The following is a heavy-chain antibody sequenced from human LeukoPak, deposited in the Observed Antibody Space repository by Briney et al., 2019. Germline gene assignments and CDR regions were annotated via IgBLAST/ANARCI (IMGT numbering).Heavy chain of an antibody. CDR3: AREGNDYGGNEAFDI. J-gene: IGHJ3*02. CDR1: GFTFSSHW. V-gene: IGHV3-74*01. Sequence: PGGSLRLSCAASGFTFSSHWMHWVRQVPGKGLVWVSRINSDGSSTSYADSVKGRFTISRDNVKNTLYLQMNSLRAEDTAVYYCAREGNDYGGNEAFDIWGQGTMVTVSS. CDR2: INSDGSST. D-gene: IGHD4-23*01.